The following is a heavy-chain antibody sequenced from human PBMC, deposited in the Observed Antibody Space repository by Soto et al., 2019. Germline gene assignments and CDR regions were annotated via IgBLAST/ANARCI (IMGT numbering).Heavy chain of an antibody. V-gene: IGHV1-3*01. D-gene: IGHD3-3*01. CDR3: ARDESPMSRAVTIVC. CDR2: SNEGSRNT. Sequence: QVQLVQSGPEVKRPGASLRISCRTDGYSFKNYAIHWVRQAPGKKLEWMGWSNEGSRNTRYSHKFQGSRSIARDTSGSTSYLDLRRRPSEETAVNCCARDESPMSRAVTIVCWGMGTLVTVSS. J-gene: IGHJ4*02. CDR1: GYSFKNYA.